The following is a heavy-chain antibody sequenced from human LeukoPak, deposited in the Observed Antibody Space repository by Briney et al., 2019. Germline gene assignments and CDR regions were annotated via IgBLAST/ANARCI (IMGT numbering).Heavy chain of an antibody. D-gene: IGHD3-9*01. CDR3: ARWDILTGYQH. V-gene: IGHV4-34*01. Sequence: PSETLSLTCAVYGGSFSGYYWSWIRQPPGKGLEWIGEINHSGSTNYNPSLKSRVTILVDTSKNQFSLKLSSVTAADTAVYYCARWDILTGYQHWGQGTLVTVSS. CDR2: INHSGST. CDR1: GGSFSGYY. J-gene: IGHJ4*02.